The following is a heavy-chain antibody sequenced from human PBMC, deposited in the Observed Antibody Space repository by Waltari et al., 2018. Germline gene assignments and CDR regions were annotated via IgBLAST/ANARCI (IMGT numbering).Heavy chain of an antibody. CDR3: ARDQIGYYYDSSGYSAAY. Sequence: QVQLVQSGAEVKKPGSSVKVSCKASGGTFSSYAISWVRQAPGQGLEWMGGIIPILGIANYAQKFQGRVTITADESTSTAYMELSSLRSEDTAVYYCARDQIGYYYDSSGYSAAYWGQGTLVTVSS. D-gene: IGHD3-22*01. V-gene: IGHV1-69*04. CDR1: GGTFSSYA. J-gene: IGHJ4*02. CDR2: IIPILGIA.